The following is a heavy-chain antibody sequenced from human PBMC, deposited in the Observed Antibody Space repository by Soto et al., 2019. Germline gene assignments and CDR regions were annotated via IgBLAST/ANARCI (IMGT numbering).Heavy chain of an antibody. D-gene: IGHD6-13*01. J-gene: IGHJ4*02. CDR1: GYTLSNFW. V-gene: IGHV5-51*01. CDR3: ARSPRSSPYFDY. Sequence: PGESLKISCQCSGYTLSNFWIGWVRQLPGRGLEWMGIIYPGDQETRYSPSFHGKVTISADKSINTAYLQWNSLEASDTAFYFCARSPRSSPYFDYWGQGALVTVSS. CDR2: IYPGDQET.